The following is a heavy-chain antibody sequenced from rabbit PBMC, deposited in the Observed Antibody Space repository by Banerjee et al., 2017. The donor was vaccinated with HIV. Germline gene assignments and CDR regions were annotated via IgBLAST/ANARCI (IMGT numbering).Heavy chain of an antibody. CDR3: ARDRTDVGDGARTFDL. Sequence: QEQLKESGGGLVQPGGSLKVSCTVSGFSFNNKYVMCWVRQAPGKGLEWIACINSNTGNTVYASWAKGPFTISKTSSTTVTLQMTSLTGADTATYFCARDRTDVGDGARTFDLWGQGTLVTVS. D-gene: IGHD2-1*01. V-gene: IGHV1S45*01. J-gene: IGHJ4*01. CDR2: INSNTGNT. CDR1: GFSFNNKYV.